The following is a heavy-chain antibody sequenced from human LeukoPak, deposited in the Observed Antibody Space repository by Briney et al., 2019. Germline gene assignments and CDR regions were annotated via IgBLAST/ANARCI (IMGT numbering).Heavy chain of an antibody. V-gene: IGHV3-20*04. CDR1: GFPFEDYG. CDR2: VSWNGAYT. J-gene: IGHJ4*02. Sequence: GGSLRLSCVASGFPFEDYGMSWVRLAPGKGLEWVSGVSWNGAYTEYADSVRGRFTISRDNAKKSLYLQMNSLRVDDTALYYCARRKGPYGSGAYYDSWGQGTLVSVSS. D-gene: IGHD3-10*01. CDR3: ARRKGPYGSGAYYDS.